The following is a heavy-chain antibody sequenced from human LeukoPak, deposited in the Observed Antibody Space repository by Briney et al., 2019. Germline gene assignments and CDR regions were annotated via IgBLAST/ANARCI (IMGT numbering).Heavy chain of an antibody. J-gene: IGHJ4*02. CDR2: ISWNSGSI. D-gene: IGHD3-10*01. CDR3: AKGIRGYVGSYFDY. Sequence: GGSLRLSCAASGFTFDDYAMHWVRHAPGKGLEWVSGISWNSGSIGYADSVKGRFTISRDNAKNSLYLQMNSLRAEDTALYYCAKGIRGYVGSYFDYWGQGTLVTVSS. CDR1: GFTFDDYA. V-gene: IGHV3-9*01.